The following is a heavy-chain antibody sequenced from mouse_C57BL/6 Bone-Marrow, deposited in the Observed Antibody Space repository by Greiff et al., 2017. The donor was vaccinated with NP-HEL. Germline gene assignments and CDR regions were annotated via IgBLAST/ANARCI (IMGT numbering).Heavy chain of an antibody. D-gene: IGHD2-10*02. CDR1: GFTFSNYW. V-gene: IGHV6-3*01. Sequence: EVKLLESGGGLVQPGGSMKLSCVASGFTFSNYWMNWVRQSPEKGLEWVAQIRLKSDNYATHYAESVKGRFTISRDDSKSSVYLQMNNLRAEDTGIYYCTGEYGPFAYWGQGTLVTVSA. J-gene: IGHJ3*01. CDR3: TGEYGPFAY. CDR2: IRLKSDNYAT.